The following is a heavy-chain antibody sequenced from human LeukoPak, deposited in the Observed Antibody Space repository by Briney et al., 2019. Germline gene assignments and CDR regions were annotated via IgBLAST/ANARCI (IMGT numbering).Heavy chain of an antibody. CDR1: GFTFDDYA. CDR3: ARVRKIVAAAGTNYYYYYMDV. D-gene: IGHD6-13*01. Sequence: PGGSLRLSCAASGFTFDDYAMHWVRQAPGKGLEWVSGISWNSGSIGYADSVKGRFTISRDNSKNTLYLQMNSLRAEDTAVYYCARVRKIVAAAGTNYYYYYMDVWGKGTTVTVSS. V-gene: IGHV3-9*01. CDR2: ISWNSGSI. J-gene: IGHJ6*03.